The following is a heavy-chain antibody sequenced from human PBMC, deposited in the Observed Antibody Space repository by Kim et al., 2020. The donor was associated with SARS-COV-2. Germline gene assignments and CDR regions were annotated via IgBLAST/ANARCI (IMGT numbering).Heavy chain of an antibody. CDR2: ISYDGSNK. D-gene: IGHD6-13*01. CDR1: GFTFSSYA. V-gene: IGHV3-30-3*01. Sequence: GGSLRLSCAASGFTFSSYAMHWVRQAPGKGLEWVAVISYDGSNKYYADSVKGRFTISRDNSKNTLYLQMNSLRAEDTAVYYCATAAAGVYNWFDPWGQGTLVTVSS. CDR3: ATAAAGVYNWFDP. J-gene: IGHJ5*02.